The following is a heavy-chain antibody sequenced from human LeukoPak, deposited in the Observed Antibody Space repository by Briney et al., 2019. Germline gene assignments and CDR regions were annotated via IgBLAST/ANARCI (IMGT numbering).Heavy chain of an antibody. J-gene: IGHJ4*01. D-gene: IGHD3-10*01. V-gene: IGHV1-46*01. CDR2: INPSGGRT. CDR1: GFTFTSYY. CDR3: ARDVGITVVRGTFDY. Sequence: ASVKVSCKASGFTFTSYYMHWVRQAPGQGLEWIGIINPSGGRTRYAQRLQGRVTMTRDTSTSTVYMELSSLRSEGTAVYYCARDVGITVVRGTFDYWGQGTLVTVSS.